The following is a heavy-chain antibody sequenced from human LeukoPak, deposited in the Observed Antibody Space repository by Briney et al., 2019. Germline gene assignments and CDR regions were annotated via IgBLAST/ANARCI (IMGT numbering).Heavy chain of an antibody. V-gene: IGHV1-69*13. Sequence: GASVKVSCKASGGTFSSYAISWVRQAPGQGLEWMGGIIPIFGTANYAQKFQGRVTITADESTSTAYMELSSLRSEDTAVYYCAKGTFSSGWFQAFYFDYCGQGTPVTVSS. CDR1: GGTFSSYA. J-gene: IGHJ4*02. CDR3: AKGTFSSGWFQAFYFDY. CDR2: IIPIFGTA. D-gene: IGHD6-19*01.